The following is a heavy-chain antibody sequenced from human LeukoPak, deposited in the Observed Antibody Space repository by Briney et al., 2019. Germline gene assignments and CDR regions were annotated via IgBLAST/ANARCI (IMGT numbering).Heavy chain of an antibody. Sequence: PSETLSLTCAVYGGSFSGYYWSWIRQPPGKGLEWIGEINHSGSTNYNPSLKSRVTISVDTSKNQFSLKLSSVTAADTAVYYCASGGWVSGAFDIWGQGTMVTVSS. J-gene: IGHJ3*02. V-gene: IGHV4-34*01. D-gene: IGHD2-15*01. CDR1: GGSFSGYY. CDR2: INHSGST. CDR3: ASGGWVSGAFDI.